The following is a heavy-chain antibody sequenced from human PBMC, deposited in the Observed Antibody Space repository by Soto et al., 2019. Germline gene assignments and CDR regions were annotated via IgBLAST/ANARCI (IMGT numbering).Heavy chain of an antibody. CDR3: AREVSSFGSNHFDS. V-gene: IGHV4-59*01. J-gene: IGHJ4*02. CDR2: IYYTGTT. D-gene: IGHD3-10*01. Sequence: QVQLQESDPGLIKPSETLSVTCTVSGTSIRGYYWTWIRQPPGKGLEWIGYIYYTGTTKSNPSLKSRVSISVDTSKNQFSLRLNSVTAADTAVYYCAREVSSFGSNHFDSWGQGALVTVSS. CDR1: GTSIRGYY.